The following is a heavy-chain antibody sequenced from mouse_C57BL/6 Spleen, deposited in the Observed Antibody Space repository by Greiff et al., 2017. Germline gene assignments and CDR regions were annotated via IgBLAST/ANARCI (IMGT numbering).Heavy chain of an antibody. J-gene: IGHJ4*01. Sequence: QVQLQQPGAELVKPGASVKMSCKASGYTFTSYWITWVKQRPGQGLEWIGDIYPGSGSPNYNEKFKSKATLTVDTSSSTAYMQLSSLPSEDSAVYYCARGSSYVSPFYYAMDYWGQGTLVTVSA. CDR3: ARGSSYVSPFYYAMDY. CDR1: GYTFTSYW. D-gene: IGHD1-1*01. V-gene: IGHV1-55*01. CDR2: IYPGSGSP.